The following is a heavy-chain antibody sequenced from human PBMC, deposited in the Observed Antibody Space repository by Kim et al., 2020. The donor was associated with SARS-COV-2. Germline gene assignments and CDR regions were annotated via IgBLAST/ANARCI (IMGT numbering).Heavy chain of an antibody. CDR1: GGSVSSGSYY. J-gene: IGHJ6*02. Sequence: SETLSLTCTVSGGSVSSGSYYWSWIRQPPGKGLEWIGYIYYSGSTNYNPSLKSRVTISVDTSKNQFSLKLSSVTAADTAVYYCARDHYYDSSGKAGGYYYGMDVWGQGTTVTVSS. D-gene: IGHD3-22*01. CDR2: IYYSGST. V-gene: IGHV4-61*01. CDR3: ARDHYYDSSGKAGGYYYGMDV.